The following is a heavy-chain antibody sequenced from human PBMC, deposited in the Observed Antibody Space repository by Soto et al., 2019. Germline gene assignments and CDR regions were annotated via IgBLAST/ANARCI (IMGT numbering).Heavy chain of an antibody. CDR3: AINGIVVVPAAIGSYGMDV. Sequence: QVQLVQSGAEVKKPGSSVKVSCKASGGTFSSYAISWVRQAPGQGLEWMGGSIPIFGTANYAQKFQGRVTIPADESTSTAYMELSSLRSEDTAVYYCAINGIVVVPAAIGSYGMDVWGQGTTVTVSS. J-gene: IGHJ6*02. D-gene: IGHD2-2*02. CDR2: SIPIFGTA. V-gene: IGHV1-69*01. CDR1: GGTFSSYA.